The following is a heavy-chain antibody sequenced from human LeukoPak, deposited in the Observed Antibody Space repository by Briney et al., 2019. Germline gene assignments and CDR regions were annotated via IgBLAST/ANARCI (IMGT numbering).Heavy chain of an antibody. Sequence: PSETLSLTCGVSGGSFSGYYWSWICQPPGKGLEWIGEINDSGSTKYNPSLKSRVTISIDTSKNQFSLKLNSVTAADTAVYYCAKHRGAAGWRSFDIWGQGTMVTVSS. CDR1: GGSFSGYY. J-gene: IGHJ3*02. CDR3: AKHRGAAGWRSFDI. D-gene: IGHD6-13*01. CDR2: INDSGST. V-gene: IGHV4-34*01.